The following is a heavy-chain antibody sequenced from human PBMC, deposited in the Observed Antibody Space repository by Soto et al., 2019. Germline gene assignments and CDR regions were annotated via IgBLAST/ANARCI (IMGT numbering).Heavy chain of an antibody. CDR1: GYTFTSYG. D-gene: IGHD5-18*01. CDR2: ISAYNGNT. J-gene: IGHJ6*02. V-gene: IGHV1-18*01. CDR3: ARTVEYSYGYYYYYGMDA. Sequence: GASVKVSCKASGYTFTSYGISWVRQAPGQGLEWMGWISAYNGNTNYAQKLQGRVTMTTDTSTSTAYMELRSLRSDDTAVYYCARTVEYSYGYYYYYGMDAWGQGTTVTVSS.